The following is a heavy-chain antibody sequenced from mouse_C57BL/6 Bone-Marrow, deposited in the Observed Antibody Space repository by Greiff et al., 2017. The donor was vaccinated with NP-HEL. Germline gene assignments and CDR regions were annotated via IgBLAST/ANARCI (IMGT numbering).Heavy chain of an antibody. V-gene: IGHV5-17*03. CDR3: ARRRGGRYYYAMDY. CDR1: GFTFSDYG. J-gene: IGHJ4*01. Sequence: DVMLVESGGGLVKPGGSLKLSCAASGFTFSDYGMHWVRQAPEKGLEWVAYISSGGSTIYYADTVKGRFTISRDNATNTLYLQMSSLRSEDTAMDYCARRRGGRYYYAMDYWGQGTSVTVSS. CDR2: ISSGGSTI.